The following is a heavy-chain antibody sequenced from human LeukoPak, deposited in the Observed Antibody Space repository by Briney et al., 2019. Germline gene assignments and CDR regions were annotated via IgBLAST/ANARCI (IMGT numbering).Heavy chain of an antibody. J-gene: IGHJ3*02. V-gene: IGHV3-9*03. CDR3: AKDLGYSSSSGNAFDI. D-gene: IGHD6-6*01. CDR2: ISWNSGSI. Sequence: PGRSLRLSCAASGFTFDDYAMHWVRQAPGKGLEWVSGISWNSGSIGYADSMKGRFTISRDNAKNSLYLQMNSLRAEDMALYYCAKDLGYSSSSGNAFDIWGQGTMVTVSS. CDR1: GFTFDDYA.